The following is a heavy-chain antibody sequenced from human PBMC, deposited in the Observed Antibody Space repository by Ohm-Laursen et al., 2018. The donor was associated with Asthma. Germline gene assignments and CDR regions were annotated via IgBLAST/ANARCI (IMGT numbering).Heavy chain of an antibody. CDR2: ISGSGGST. J-gene: IGHJ4*02. D-gene: IGHD3-3*01. V-gene: IGHV3-23*01. CDR1: GFTFSSYA. Sequence: SLRLSCAAFGFTFSSYAMSWVRQAPGKGLEWVSAISGSGGSTYYADSVKGRFTISRDNSKNTLYLQMNSLRAEDTAVYYCARAETDFWSGYYIGHLDYWGQGTLVTVSS. CDR3: ARAETDFWSGYYIGHLDY.